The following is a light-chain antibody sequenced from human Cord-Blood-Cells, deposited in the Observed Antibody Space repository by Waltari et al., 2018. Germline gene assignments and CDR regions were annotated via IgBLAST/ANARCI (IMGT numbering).Light chain of an antibody. CDR3: QQSYSTPRS. J-gene: IGKJ2*03. Sequence: DIKMTQSPSSLSASVGDRVTITCRASQSISSYLNWYQQKPGKAPKLLIYAASSLQSGVPSRLSSSGSGTDFTLTISSLQPEDFATYYCQQSYSTPRSFGQGTKLEIK. CDR2: AAS. V-gene: IGKV1-39*01. CDR1: QSISSY.